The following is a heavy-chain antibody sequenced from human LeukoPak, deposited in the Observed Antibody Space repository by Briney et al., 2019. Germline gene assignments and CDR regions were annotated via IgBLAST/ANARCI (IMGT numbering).Heavy chain of an antibody. CDR3: AREPVVQGVTLDY. V-gene: IGHV3-21*01. CDR1: GFTFSSYS. D-gene: IGHD3-10*01. Sequence: GGSLRLSCAASGFTFSSYSMNWVRQAPGKGLEWVSSISSSSSYIYYADSVKGRFTISRDNAKNSLYLQMNSLRAEDTAVYYCAREPVVQGVTLDYWGQGTLVTVSS. J-gene: IGHJ4*02. CDR2: ISSSSSYI.